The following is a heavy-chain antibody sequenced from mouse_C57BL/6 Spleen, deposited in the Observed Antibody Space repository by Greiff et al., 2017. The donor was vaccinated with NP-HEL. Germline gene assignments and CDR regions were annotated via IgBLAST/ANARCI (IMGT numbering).Heavy chain of an antibody. V-gene: IGHV1-80*01. CDR3: ARPYYYGSSWCYYDYDGDWYFDV. CDR1: GYAFSSYW. CDR2: IYPGDGDT. J-gene: IGHJ1*03. Sequence: VQLQQSGAELVKPGASVKISCKASGYAFSSYWMNWVKQRPGKGLEWIGQIYPGDGDTNYNGKFKGKATLTADKSSSTAYMQRSSLTSEDSGVYCCARPYYYGSSWCYYDYDGDWYFDVWGTGTTVTVSS. D-gene: IGHD1-1*01.